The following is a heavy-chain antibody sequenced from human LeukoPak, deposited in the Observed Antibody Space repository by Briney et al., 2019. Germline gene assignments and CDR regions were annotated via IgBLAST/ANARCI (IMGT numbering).Heavy chain of an antibody. V-gene: IGHV3-30*02. CDR1: GFTFSSTG. CDR2: MRYDGNNK. CDR3: ARTCNPDY. Sequence: GGSLRLSCTASGFTFSSTGLLWARPAPGKGREWVLYMRYDGNNKYSGDSVKGRLTVSRDNSKNTLYLQMNSLRVEDTAVYHCARTCNPDYWGQGTLVTVSS. D-gene: IGHD1-14*01. J-gene: IGHJ4*02.